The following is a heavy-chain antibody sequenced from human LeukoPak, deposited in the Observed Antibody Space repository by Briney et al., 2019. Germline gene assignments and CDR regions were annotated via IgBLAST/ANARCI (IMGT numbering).Heavy chain of an antibody. CDR3: AKEDYDGSGSYLGY. D-gene: IGHD3-10*01. CDR2: ISYDGSNQ. J-gene: IGHJ4*02. Sequence: PGGSLRLSCAASGFTLSNYGMHWVRQAPGKGLEWVAVISYDGSNQYYADSVKGRFTISRDNYKNTLYLQMNSLRAEDTAVYHCAKEDYDGSGSYLGYWGQGTLVTVSS. V-gene: IGHV3-30*18. CDR1: GFTLSNYG.